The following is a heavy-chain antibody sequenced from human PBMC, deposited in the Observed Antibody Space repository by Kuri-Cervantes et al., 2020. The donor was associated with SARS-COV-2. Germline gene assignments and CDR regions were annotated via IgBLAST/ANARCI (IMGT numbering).Heavy chain of an antibody. CDR3: ARGGNYDFWSGSPPPYYMDV. V-gene: IGHV1-58*02. J-gene: IGHJ6*03. CDR2: IVVGSGNT. CDR1: GFTFTSSA. D-gene: IGHD3-3*01. Sequence: SVKVSCKASGFTFTSSAMQWVRQARGQRLEWIGWIVVGSGNTNYAQKFQERVTITRDMSTSTVHMELSSLRSEDTAVYYCARGGNYDFWSGSPPPYYMDVWGKGTTVTVSS.